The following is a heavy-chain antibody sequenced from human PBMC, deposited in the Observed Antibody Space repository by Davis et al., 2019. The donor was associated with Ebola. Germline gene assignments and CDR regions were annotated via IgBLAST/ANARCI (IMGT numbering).Heavy chain of an antibody. CDR1: GSPSADYA. CDR2: LTWRRGTI. J-gene: IGHJ4*02. D-gene: IGHD4-17*01. CDR3: ARSFTVTTSASSLFLNY. V-gene: IGHV3-9*02. Sequence: PGGSLRLPCAASGSPSADYAMHCVRHAPGTALEWVAALTWRRGTIVYADSVKGRFTISRDSAKKSLYLQMNNLRPEDTALYFCARSFTVTTSASSLFLNYWGQGTLVTVSS.